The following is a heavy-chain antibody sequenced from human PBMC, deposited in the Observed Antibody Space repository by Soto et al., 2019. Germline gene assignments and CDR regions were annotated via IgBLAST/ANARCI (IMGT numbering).Heavy chain of an antibody. D-gene: IGHD6-13*01. Sequence: ASVKVSCKASGYTFTSYGISWVRQAPGQGLEWMGWISAYNGNTNYAQKLQGRVTMTTDTSTSTAYMELRSLRSDDTAVYYCARDRSFAAAAGTGPPDWFDPWGQGTLVTSPQ. CDR2: ISAYNGNT. J-gene: IGHJ5*02. V-gene: IGHV1-18*01. CDR3: ARDRSFAAAAGTGPPDWFDP. CDR1: GYTFTSYG.